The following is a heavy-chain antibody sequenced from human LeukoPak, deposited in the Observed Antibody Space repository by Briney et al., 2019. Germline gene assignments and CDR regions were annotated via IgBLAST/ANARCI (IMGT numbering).Heavy chain of an antibody. J-gene: IGHJ4*02. Sequence: GESLKISCKGSGYSFTSYWIGWVRQMPGKGLEWMGIIYPGDSDTRYSPSFQGQVTISADKSISTAYLQWSSLKASDTAMYHCARHTRWSDYGAQVPFDYWGQGTLVTVSS. CDR3: ARHTRWSDYGAQVPFDY. V-gene: IGHV5-51*01. CDR2: IYPGDSDT. CDR1: GYSFTSYW. D-gene: IGHD4-17*01.